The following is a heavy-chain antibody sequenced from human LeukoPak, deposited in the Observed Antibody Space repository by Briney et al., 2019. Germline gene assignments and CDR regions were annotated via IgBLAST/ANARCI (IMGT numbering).Heavy chain of an antibody. Sequence: PGGSLRLSCEASGFTFSNYVIHWVRQAPGKGLEWLAVISYDGINKYYADSVKGRFTISRDHSKTTVDLQMDSLGGADTAGYYFGGSPPYYYMAGGGRGPTVT. CDR3: GGSPPYYYMAG. CDR2: ISYDGINK. V-gene: IGHV3-30-3*01. CDR1: GFTFSNYV. D-gene: IGHD3-16*01. J-gene: IGHJ6*03.